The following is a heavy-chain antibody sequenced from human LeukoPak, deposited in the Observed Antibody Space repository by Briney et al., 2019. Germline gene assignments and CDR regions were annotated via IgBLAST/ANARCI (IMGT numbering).Heavy chain of an antibody. J-gene: IGHJ4*02. D-gene: IGHD3-3*01. V-gene: IGHV3-30-3*02. Sequence: PGRSLRLSCAASGFTFTNYALHWVRQAPGKGLEWVAVISYDGTNKYYADSVKGRFTISRDNSKNTLYLQINNPRVEDTAVYYCAKRYYDFPLDYWGQGTLVTVSS. CDR1: GFTFTNYA. CDR2: ISYDGTNK. CDR3: AKRYYDFPLDY.